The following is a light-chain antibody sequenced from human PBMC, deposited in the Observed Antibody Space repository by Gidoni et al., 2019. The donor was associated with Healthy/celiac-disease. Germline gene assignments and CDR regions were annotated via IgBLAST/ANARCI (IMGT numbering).Light chain of an antibody. Sequence: SYELTQPPSVSVSPGQTASITCPGDELGDKYACWYQQKPGQSPVLVIYQDTKRPSGIPRRFSGSSSGNTATLTISGTQAMDEADYYCQAWDSSTAVFGGGTKLTVL. CDR2: QDT. CDR3: QAWDSSTAV. CDR1: ELGDKY. J-gene: IGLJ2*01. V-gene: IGLV3-1*01.